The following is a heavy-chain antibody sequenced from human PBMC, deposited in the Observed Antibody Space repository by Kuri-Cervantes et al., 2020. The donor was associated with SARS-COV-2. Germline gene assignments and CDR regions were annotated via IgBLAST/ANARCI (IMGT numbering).Heavy chain of an antibody. V-gene: IGHV4-61*01. J-gene: IGHJ6*02. Sequence: SETLSLTCTVSGDSVTNSHYSWSWIRQPPGKGLEWIGYIYYSGGTNYNPSLQNRVSILIDTSKNQFSLRLTSVTAADTAVYYCARDTSAYQNYYYYYGVDVWGQGTTVAVSS. D-gene: IGHD2-2*01. CDR2: IYYSGGT. CDR1: GDSVTNSHYS. CDR3: ARDTSAYQNYYYYYGVDV.